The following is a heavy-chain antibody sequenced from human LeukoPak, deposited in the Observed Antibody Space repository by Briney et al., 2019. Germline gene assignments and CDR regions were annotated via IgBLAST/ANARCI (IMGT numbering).Heavy chain of an antibody. D-gene: IGHD3-10*01. V-gene: IGHV3-30*03. CDR3: AAMDYGSGNFDY. J-gene: IGHJ4*02. CDR1: GFTFSSYG. Sequence: GSLRLSCAASGFTFSSYGMHWVRQAPGKGLEWVAVISYDGSNKYYADSVKGRFTISRDNSKNTLYLQMNSLRAEDTAVYYCAAMDYGSGNFDYWGQGTLVTVSS. CDR2: ISYDGSNK.